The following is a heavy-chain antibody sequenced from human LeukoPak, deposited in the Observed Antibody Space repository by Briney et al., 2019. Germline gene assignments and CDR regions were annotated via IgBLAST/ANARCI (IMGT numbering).Heavy chain of an antibody. J-gene: IGHJ5*02. CDR3: ARDVALYNWFDP. D-gene: IGHD3-3*02. CDR2: ISSSSSYI. V-gene: IGHV3-21*01. CDR1: GFTFSSYS. Sequence: GGSLRLSCAASGFTFSSYSMNWVRQAPGKGLEWVSSISSSSSYIYYADSVKGRFTISRDNAKNSLYLQMNSLRAEDTAVYYCARDVALYNWFDPWGQGTLVTVSS.